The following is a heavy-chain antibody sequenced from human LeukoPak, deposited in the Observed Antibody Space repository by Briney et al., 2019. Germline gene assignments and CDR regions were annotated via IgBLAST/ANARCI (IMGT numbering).Heavy chain of an antibody. CDR1: GFTFSSYG. V-gene: IGHV3-30*18. CDR3: AKDSIWFGELLSGGMDV. Sequence: GGSLRLSCAASGFTFSSYGMHWVRQAPGKGLEWVAVISYDGSKKYYADSVKGRFTISRDNSTNTLYLQMNSLRAEDTAVYYCAKDSIWFGELLSGGMDVWGQGTTVTVSS. D-gene: IGHD3-10*01. CDR2: ISYDGSKK. J-gene: IGHJ6*02.